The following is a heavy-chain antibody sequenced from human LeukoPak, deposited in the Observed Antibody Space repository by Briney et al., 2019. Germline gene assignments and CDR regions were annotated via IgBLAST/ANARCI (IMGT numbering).Heavy chain of an antibody. D-gene: IGHD2-2*01. V-gene: IGHV3-66*02. CDR3: AKPVVATAATSLFDY. J-gene: IGHJ4*02. CDR2: IYSGGST. Sequence: RSGGSLRLSCAASDFSVSSNYMSWVRQGPGKGLEWVSVIYSGGSTYYADSVKGRFAISRDNSNNTAYLQMNSLRSEDTAVYYCAKPVVATAATSLFDYWGRGIPVAVSS. CDR1: DFSVSSNY.